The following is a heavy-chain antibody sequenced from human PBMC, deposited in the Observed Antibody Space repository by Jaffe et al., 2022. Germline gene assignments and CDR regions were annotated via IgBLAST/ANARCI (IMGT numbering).Heavy chain of an antibody. CDR1: GFSLSTSGVG. Sequence: QITLKESGPTLVKPTQTLTLTCTFSGFSLSTSGVGVGWIRQPPGKALEWLALIYWNDDKRYSPSLKSRLTITKDTSKNQVVLTMTNMDPVDTATYYCALSDDSGIAVAGTNWFDPWGQGTLVTVSS. CDR2: IYWNDDK. V-gene: IGHV2-5*01. D-gene: IGHD6-19*01. CDR3: ALSDDSGIAVAGTNWFDP. J-gene: IGHJ5*02.